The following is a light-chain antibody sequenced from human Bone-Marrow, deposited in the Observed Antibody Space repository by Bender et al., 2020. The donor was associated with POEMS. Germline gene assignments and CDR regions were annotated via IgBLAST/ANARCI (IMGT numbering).Light chain of an antibody. CDR2: DDS. CDR3: HVWDIDSEQHL. Sequence: SYELTQPLSVSVALGQTARITCDGDNILSKSVHWYQQKPGQAPVVLVYDDSDRPSGISERFSGSRSGNTATLTISRVEAGDEAEYYCHVWDIDSEQHLFGSGTTVSV. CDR1: NILSKS. V-gene: IGLV3-21*02. J-gene: IGLJ1*01.